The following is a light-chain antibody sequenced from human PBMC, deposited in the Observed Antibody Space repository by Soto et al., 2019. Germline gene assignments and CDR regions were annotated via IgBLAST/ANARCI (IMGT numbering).Light chain of an antibody. CDR2: DAS. CDR1: QSMGSN. V-gene: IGKV3-11*01. Sequence: EIVMTQSPATMSVSPGERATLSFRSSQSMGSNVAWYQQKPGQAPRLLIYDASNRATGIPARFSGSGSGTDFTLTISSLEPEDFAVYYCQQRSNWPPITFGQGTRLEIK. J-gene: IGKJ5*01. CDR3: QQRSNWPPIT.